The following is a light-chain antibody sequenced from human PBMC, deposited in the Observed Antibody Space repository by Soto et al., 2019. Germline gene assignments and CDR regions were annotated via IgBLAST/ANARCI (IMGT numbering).Light chain of an antibody. Sequence: VVLAQSPGTLSFSTGERVTLSCRASQSVTTRLAWYQHKPGQAPTLLMSGASNRASGVPVRFSGSGSGTDFTLTITRLEPEDFALYYCQQYGGSPITFGLGTRLEIK. CDR3: QQYGGSPIT. CDR1: QSVTTR. V-gene: IGKV3-20*01. CDR2: GAS. J-gene: IGKJ5*01.